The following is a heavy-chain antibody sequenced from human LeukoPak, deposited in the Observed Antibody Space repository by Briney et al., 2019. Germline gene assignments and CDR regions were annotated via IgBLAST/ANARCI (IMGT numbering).Heavy chain of an antibody. Sequence: GASVKVSCKASGYTFTNYGLSWVRQAPGQGLEWVGWISAYNGNTNYAQKLQGRVTMTTDTSTSTAYMELRSLRSDDTAVYYCARFGDYYDSSGYYHFDYWGQGTLVTVSS. CDR3: ARFGDYYDSSGYYHFDY. J-gene: IGHJ4*02. CDR2: ISAYNGNT. D-gene: IGHD3-22*01. V-gene: IGHV1-18*01. CDR1: GYTFTNYG.